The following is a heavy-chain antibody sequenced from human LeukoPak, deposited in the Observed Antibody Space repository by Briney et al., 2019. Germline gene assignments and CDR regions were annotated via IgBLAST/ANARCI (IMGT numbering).Heavy chain of an antibody. V-gene: IGHV3-23*01. CDR1: GFTFSSYA. Sequence: QTGGSLRLSRAASGFTFSSYAMSWVRQAPGKGLEWVSAISGSGGSTYYADSVKGRFTISRDNSKNTLYLQMNSLRAEDTAVYYCAKARFRPGRYGSGSYYAPFDYWGQGTLVTVSS. CDR2: ISGSGGST. CDR3: AKARFRPGRYGSGSYYAPFDY. J-gene: IGHJ4*02. D-gene: IGHD3-10*01.